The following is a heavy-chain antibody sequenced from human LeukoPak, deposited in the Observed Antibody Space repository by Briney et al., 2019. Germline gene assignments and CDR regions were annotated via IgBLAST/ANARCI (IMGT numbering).Heavy chain of an antibody. V-gene: IGHV5-51*01. CDR2: IHPDDSDT. D-gene: IGHD3-16*02. Sequence: GESLKISCKGSGYSFTSYWIGWVRQMPGKGLEWMGIIHPDDSDTRYSPSIQGQVTISPDKSISTAYLQWSSLKASDTAMYYCARPASSFTPDAFDIWGQGTMVTVSS. CDR3: ARPASSFTPDAFDI. J-gene: IGHJ3*02. CDR1: GYSFTSYW.